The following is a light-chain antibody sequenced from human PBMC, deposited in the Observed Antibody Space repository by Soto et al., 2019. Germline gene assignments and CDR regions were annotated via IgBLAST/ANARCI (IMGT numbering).Light chain of an antibody. CDR1: SSDVGGYNY. Sequence: QSALTQPASVSGSPGQSITISCTGTSSDVGGYNYVSWYQQHPGKAPKLMIYEVSNRPSGVSNRFSGSKSGNTASLTISGLQAEDEDDYYCSSYTGSSTTVVFGGGTKLTVL. V-gene: IGLV2-14*01. CDR3: SSYTGSSTTVV. CDR2: EVS. J-gene: IGLJ2*01.